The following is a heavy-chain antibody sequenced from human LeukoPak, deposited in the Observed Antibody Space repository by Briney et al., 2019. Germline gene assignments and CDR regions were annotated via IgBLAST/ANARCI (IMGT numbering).Heavy chain of an antibody. J-gene: IGHJ4*02. D-gene: IGHD3-3*01. Sequence: PGGSLRLSCAASGFTFSSYAMHWVRQAPGKGLEWVAVISYDGSNKYYADSVKGRFTISRDNSKNTLYLQMNSLRAEDTAVYYCARSLRFLEWFDYWGQGTLVTVSS. CDR3: ARSLRFLEWFDY. CDR1: GFTFSSYA. CDR2: ISYDGSNK. V-gene: IGHV3-30-3*01.